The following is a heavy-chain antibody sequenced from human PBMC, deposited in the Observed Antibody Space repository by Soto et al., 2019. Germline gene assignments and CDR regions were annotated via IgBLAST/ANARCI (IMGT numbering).Heavy chain of an antibody. CDR2: IIPVFRTT. Sequence: GASVKVSCKASGGNFSRYAISGLRQAPGQGLEWMGGIIPVFRTTNYEQKLQGRVTITADGSTSTAYMELSSLTSADTAVHYCAKPFPYRLVQTPTGNQYYSPMDVWGRRNTVAVS. J-gene: IGHJ6*02. V-gene: IGHV1-69*13. D-gene: IGHD1-1*01. CDR3: AKPFPYRLVQTPTGNQYYSPMDV. CDR1: GGNFSRYA.